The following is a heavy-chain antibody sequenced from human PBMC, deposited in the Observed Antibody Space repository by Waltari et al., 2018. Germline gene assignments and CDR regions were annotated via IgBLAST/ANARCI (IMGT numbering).Heavy chain of an antibody. CDR2: VNPNSGNT. V-gene: IGHV1-8*03. J-gene: IGHJ4*02. CDR1: GYTFTSFD. Sequence: QVQLVQSGAEVKQPGASVKVSCKASGYTFTSFDINWVRQATGQGLEWMRYVNPNSGNTVYAQKFQGRVTITRDTSISTVYMELSSLRSDDTAVYYCAREPRRDDYWGQGTLVTVSS. CDR3: AREPRRDDY.